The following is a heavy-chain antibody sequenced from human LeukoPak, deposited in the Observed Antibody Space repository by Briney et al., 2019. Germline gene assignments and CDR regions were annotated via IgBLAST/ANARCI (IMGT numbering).Heavy chain of an antibody. J-gene: IGHJ4*02. Sequence: SETLSLTCRVYGGSLSGYYWSWIRQPPGKGLEWIGEINHSGSTNYNPSLKSRVTISVDTSKNLFSLRLSFVTAADTAVYYCARGYDSGSYYRHWGQGTLVTVSS. CDR1: GGSLSGYY. D-gene: IGHD3-10*01. CDR3: ARGYDSGSYYRH. CDR2: INHSGST. V-gene: IGHV4-34*01.